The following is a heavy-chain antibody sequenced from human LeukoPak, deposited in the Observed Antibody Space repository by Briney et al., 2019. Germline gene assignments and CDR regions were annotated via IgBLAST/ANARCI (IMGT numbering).Heavy chain of an antibody. CDR2: IKPDGSDE. J-gene: IGHJ4*02. Sequence: PGGSLRLSCAASGFTFSSYRMNWVRQAPGKGLEWVANIKPDGSDEYYVDSVKGRFTISRDNAENSLYLQMNSLRAEDTAVYYCARENFQYWAQGTLVTVSS. V-gene: IGHV3-7*04. CDR3: ARENFQY. CDR1: GFTFSSYR.